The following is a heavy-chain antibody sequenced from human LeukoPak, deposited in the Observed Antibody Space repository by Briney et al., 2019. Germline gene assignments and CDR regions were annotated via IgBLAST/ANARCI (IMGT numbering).Heavy chain of an antibody. CDR3: VRQPDSARYGFDY. D-gene: IGHD1-14*01. CDR1: GFTVSLYY. Sequence: PGGSLRLSCAASGFTVSLYYMTWVRQAPGKGLEWVSAIGSAGYTYYANSVRGRFTITRDNAKQSLYLQMNSLRVEDTAVYHCVRQPDSARYGFDYWGRGTQVTVSS. V-gene: IGHV3-53*01. CDR2: IGSAGYT. J-gene: IGHJ4*02.